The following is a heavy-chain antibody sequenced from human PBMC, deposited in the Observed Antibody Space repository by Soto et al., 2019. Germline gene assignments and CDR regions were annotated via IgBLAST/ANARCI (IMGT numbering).Heavy chain of an antibody. Sequence: SETLSLTCTVSGGSISSYYWSWIRQPPGKGLEWIGYIYYSGSTNYNPSLKSRVTISVNTSKNQFSLKLSSVTAADTAVYYCARSAGTKTYYYYYMDVWGKGTTVTVSS. CDR1: GGSISSYY. D-gene: IGHD1-7*01. CDR3: ARSAGTKTYYYYYMDV. J-gene: IGHJ6*03. V-gene: IGHV4-59*01. CDR2: IYYSGST.